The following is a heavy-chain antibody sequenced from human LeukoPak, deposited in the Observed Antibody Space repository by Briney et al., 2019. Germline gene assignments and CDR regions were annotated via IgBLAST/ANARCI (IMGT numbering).Heavy chain of an antibody. Sequence: GRSLRLSCAASGFTFGGYAMRWVRQAPGKGLEWVSGISGSGGSIGYADSVKGRFTISRDNAKNSLYLQMNSLRAEDTALYYCAKDMEYSSSSRFDYWGQGTLVTVSS. CDR3: AKDMEYSSSSRFDY. CDR1: GFTFGGYA. CDR2: ISGSGGSI. J-gene: IGHJ4*02. V-gene: IGHV3-9*01. D-gene: IGHD6-6*01.